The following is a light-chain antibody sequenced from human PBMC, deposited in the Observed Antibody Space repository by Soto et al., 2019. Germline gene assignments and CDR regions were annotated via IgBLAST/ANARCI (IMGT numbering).Light chain of an antibody. J-gene: IGKJ2*01. Sequence: DIQMTQSPSALSASVGDRVTITCRASQSISSWLAWYQQKPGKAPKLLIYKASSLESGVPSRFSGSGSGTEFILTISSLQPDDFATDYCQQYNSFAYTFGQGTKLDIK. CDR3: QQYNSFAYT. CDR2: KAS. CDR1: QSISSW. V-gene: IGKV1-5*03.